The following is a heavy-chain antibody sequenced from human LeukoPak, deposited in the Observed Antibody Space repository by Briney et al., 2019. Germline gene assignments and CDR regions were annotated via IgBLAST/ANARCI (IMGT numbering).Heavy chain of an antibody. J-gene: IGHJ4*02. CDR2: IWYDGSNK. Sequence: PGRSLSLSCAASGFTFSTYDMHWVRQAPGKGLEGVAVIWYDGSNKYYADSVKGRFTISRDNSKNTLYLQMNSLRAGDTAVYYCASARESLGPFDYWGQGTLVTVSS. D-gene: IGHD3-10*01. V-gene: IGHV3-33*01. CDR1: GFTFSTYD. CDR3: ASARESLGPFDY.